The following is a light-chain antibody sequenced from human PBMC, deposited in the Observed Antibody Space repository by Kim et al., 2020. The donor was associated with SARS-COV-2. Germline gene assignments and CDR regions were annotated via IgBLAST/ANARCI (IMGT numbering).Light chain of an antibody. CDR2: QHT. CDR1: KLGDKY. CDR3: QAWDSSTAV. J-gene: IGLJ3*02. V-gene: IGLV3-1*01. Sequence: SVSQGQTTSITCSGSKLGDKYDYWYQKKPGQSPVLVIYQHTKRPSGISQRFSGSSSGNTATLTISRAQTMDEADYYCQAWDSSTAVFGGGTQLTVL.